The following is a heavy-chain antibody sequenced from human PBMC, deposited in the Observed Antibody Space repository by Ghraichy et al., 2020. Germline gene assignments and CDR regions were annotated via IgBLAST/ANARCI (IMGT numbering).Heavy chain of an antibody. CDR3: AGGERSFYYYGMDV. Sequence: LSLTCAASGFTFSSHSMNWVRQAPGKGLEWVSYISSSSSIIYYADSVKGRFTISRDNAKNSLYLQMNSLRAEDTAVYYCAGGERSFYYYGMDVWGQGTTVTVSS. CDR2: ISSSSSII. D-gene: IGHD3-9*01. V-gene: IGHV3-48*01. CDR1: GFTFSSHS. J-gene: IGHJ6*02.